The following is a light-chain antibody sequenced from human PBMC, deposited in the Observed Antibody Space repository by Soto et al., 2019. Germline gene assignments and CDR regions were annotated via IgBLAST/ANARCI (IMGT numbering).Light chain of an antibody. V-gene: IGLV2-23*01. J-gene: IGLJ1*01. Sequence: QSALTQPASVSGSPGQSITISCTGTSSDVGSYNLVSWYQQHPCKAPKLMIYEGSKRPSGVSNRFSGSKSGNTASLTISGLQAEDEADYCCCSYAGSSTLYVFGTGTKLTVL. CDR1: SSDVGSYNL. CDR2: EGS. CDR3: CSYAGSSTLYV.